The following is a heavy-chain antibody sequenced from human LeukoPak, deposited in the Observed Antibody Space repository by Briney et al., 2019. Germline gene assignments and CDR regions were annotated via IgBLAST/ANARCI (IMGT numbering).Heavy chain of an antibody. Sequence: GGSLRLSCAASGFTFSSYDMHWVRQATGKGLEWVSAIGTAGDTYYPGSVKGRFTISRENAKNSLYLQMNSLRAEDTAVYYCAKDYYDSSGYYYGAYYYYYYGMDVWGQGTTVTVSS. CDR1: GFTFSSYD. D-gene: IGHD3-22*01. CDR2: IGTAGDT. CDR3: AKDYYDSSGYYYGAYYYYYYGMDV. V-gene: IGHV3-13*01. J-gene: IGHJ6*02.